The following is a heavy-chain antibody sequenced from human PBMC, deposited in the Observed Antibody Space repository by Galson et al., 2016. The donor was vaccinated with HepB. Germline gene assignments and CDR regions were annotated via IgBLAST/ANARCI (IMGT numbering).Heavy chain of an antibody. CDR2: ITPMFRTV. J-gene: IGHJ6*02. CDR3: ARANVVVVAGTTDYGMDV. V-gene: IGHV1-69*13. D-gene: IGHD2-15*01. Sequence: SVKVSCKASGGTFSSYAISWVRQAPGQGLEWMGGITPMFRTVKYAQKLRDRVTITANGSTSTAYMELSSLRSEDTAVYYCARANVVVVAGTTDYGMDVWGQGTTVTVSS. CDR1: GGTFSSYA.